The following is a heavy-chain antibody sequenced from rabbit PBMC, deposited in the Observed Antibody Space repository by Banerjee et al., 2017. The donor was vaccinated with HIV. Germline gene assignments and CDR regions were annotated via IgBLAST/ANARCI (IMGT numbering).Heavy chain of an antibody. Sequence: QQQLEESGGDLVKPEGSLTLTCTASGFSFSNKYVMCWVRQAPGKGLEWIACINTSSGNTVYASWAKGRFTISKTSSTTVTLQMTSLTAADTATYFCARDLAGVIGRNFNLWGPGTLVTVS. CDR1: GFSFSNKYV. D-gene: IGHD4-1*01. J-gene: IGHJ4*01. V-gene: IGHV1S45*01. CDR3: ARDLAGVIGRNFNL. CDR2: INTSSGNT.